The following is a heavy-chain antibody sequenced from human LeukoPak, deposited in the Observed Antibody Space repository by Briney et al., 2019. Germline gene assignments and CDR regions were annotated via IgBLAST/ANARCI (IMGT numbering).Heavy chain of an antibody. CDR2: IYSSGST. CDR1: GYSISSGYY. D-gene: IGHD2/OR15-2a*01. CDR3: AKISKYSDV. J-gene: IGHJ2*01. V-gene: IGHV4-38-2*02. Sequence: SETLSLTCTVSGYSISSGYYWGWIRPPPGKGLEGIGYIYSSGSTNYNPSLKSRVTISLDISKNQFSLKLSSVTAADTAVYYCAKISKYSDVWGRGTRVTVSS.